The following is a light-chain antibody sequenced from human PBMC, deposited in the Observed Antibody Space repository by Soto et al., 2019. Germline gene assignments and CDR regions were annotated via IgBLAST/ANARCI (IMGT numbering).Light chain of an antibody. CDR3: SSYTSSSTLV. CDR2: EVS. V-gene: IGLV2-18*02. CDR1: SSDIGSYNR. Sequence: QSVLTQPPSVSGSPGQSVTISCTGTSSDIGSYNRVSWYQLPPGTAPKLMIYEVSNRPSGVPDRFSGSKSGNTASLTISGLQAEDEADYYCSSYTSSSTLVFGTGTKLTVL. J-gene: IGLJ1*01.